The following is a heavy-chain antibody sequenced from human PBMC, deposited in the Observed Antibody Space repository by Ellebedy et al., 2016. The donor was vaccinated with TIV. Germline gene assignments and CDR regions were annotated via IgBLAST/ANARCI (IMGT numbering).Heavy chain of an antibody. J-gene: IGHJ5*02. V-gene: IGHV3-23*01. Sequence: GESLKISCAASGFTFSSYAMSWVRQAPGKGLEWVSAISGSGGTAYYADSVKARFTISRDNSKNTLYLQINSLRAEDTAVYYCAKDQVGITVAGTSTDPWGQGTLVTVSS. CDR2: ISGSGGTA. D-gene: IGHD6-13*01. CDR1: GFTFSSYA. CDR3: AKDQVGITVAGTSTDP.